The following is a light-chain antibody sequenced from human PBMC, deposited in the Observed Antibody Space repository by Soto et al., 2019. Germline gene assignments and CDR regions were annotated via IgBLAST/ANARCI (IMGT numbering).Light chain of an antibody. Sequence: EIVLTQSPGTLSLSPGERATLSCRASQSVSSSYLAWYPQKPGQAPRLLIYGASSRATGIPDRFSGSGSGTDFPLTISRLEPEDFAVYYCQQYGSSPFTFGRGTKVDIK. CDR2: GAS. CDR3: QQYGSSPFT. CDR1: QSVSSSY. V-gene: IGKV3-20*01. J-gene: IGKJ3*01.